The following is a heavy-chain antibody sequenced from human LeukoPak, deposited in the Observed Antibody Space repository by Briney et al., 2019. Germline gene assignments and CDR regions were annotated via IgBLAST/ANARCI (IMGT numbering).Heavy chain of an antibody. CDR3: ARGPEFISMVRGVIPLGYWFDP. Sequence: SETLSLTCAVYGGSFSGYYWSWIRQPPGKGLEWIGEINHSGSTNYNPSLKSRVTISVDTSKNQFSLKLSSVTAADTAVYYCARGPEFISMVRGVIPLGYWFDPWGQGTLVTVSS. V-gene: IGHV4-34*01. J-gene: IGHJ5*02. CDR1: GGSFSGYY. CDR2: INHSGST. D-gene: IGHD3-10*01.